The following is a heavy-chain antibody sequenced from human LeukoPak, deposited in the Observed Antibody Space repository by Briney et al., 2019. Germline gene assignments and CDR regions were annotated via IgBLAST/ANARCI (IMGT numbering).Heavy chain of an antibody. CDR3: ARDRSGWYGSDY. Sequence: PSETLSLTCTVSGGSISSYYWSRIRQPPGKGLEWIGYIYYSGSTNYNPSLKSRVTISVDTSKNQFSLKLSSVTAADTAVYYCARDRSGWYGSDYWGQGTLVTVSS. J-gene: IGHJ4*02. D-gene: IGHD6-19*01. V-gene: IGHV4-59*12. CDR1: GGSISSYY. CDR2: IYYSGST.